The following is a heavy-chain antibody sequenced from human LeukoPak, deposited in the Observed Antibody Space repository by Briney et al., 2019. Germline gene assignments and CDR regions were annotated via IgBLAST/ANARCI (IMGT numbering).Heavy chain of an antibody. Sequence: QPGGSLRLSCAASGFTFSSYGLYWVRQAPGKGLEWVAVISNDGSIKYYADSVKGRFTISRDNSKNTLYLKMNSLRAEDTAVYYCAKGGEGGIPFDSWGQGTLVTVSS. CDR3: AKGGEGGIPFDS. CDR2: ISNDGSIK. V-gene: IGHV3-30*18. D-gene: IGHD3-16*01. CDR1: GFTFSSYG. J-gene: IGHJ4*02.